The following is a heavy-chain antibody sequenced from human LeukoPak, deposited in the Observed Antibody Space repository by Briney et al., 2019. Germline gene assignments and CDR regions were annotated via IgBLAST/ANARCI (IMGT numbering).Heavy chain of an antibody. Sequence: PGGSLRLSCAASGFTFSNYSMSWVRQAPGKGLEWVSGISGSGGGTYYADSVKGRFTISRDNSKNTLYLQMNSLRAEDTAVYYCAKTAYPVEYYFDYWGQGTLVTVSS. CDR3: AKTAYPVEYYFDY. J-gene: IGHJ4*02. V-gene: IGHV3-23*01. CDR2: ISGSGGGT. CDR1: GFTFSNYS.